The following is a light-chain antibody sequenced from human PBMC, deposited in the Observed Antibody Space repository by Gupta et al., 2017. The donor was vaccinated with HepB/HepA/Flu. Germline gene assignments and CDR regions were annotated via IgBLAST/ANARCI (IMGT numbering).Light chain of an antibody. CDR1: QSLVHGDGNTC. CDR2: KVS. CDR3: MQGTHWPLT. V-gene: IGKV2-30*02. Sequence: DVVMTQSPLSLPVTLGQPASISCRSSQSLVHGDGNTCLNWFHQRPGQSPRRLIYKVSSRDSGVPDRFSGSGSGTDFTLKISRVETEDVGVYYCMQGTHWPLTFGGGTKVEIK. J-gene: IGKJ4*01.